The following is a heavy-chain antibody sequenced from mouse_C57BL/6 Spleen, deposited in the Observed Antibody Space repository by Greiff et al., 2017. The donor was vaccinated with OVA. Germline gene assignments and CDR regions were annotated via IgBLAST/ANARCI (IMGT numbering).Heavy chain of an antibody. CDR2: ISSGSSTI. D-gene: IGHD1-1*01. Sequence: EVHLVESGGGLVKPGGSLKLSCAASGFTFSDYGMHWVRQAPEKGLEWVAYISSGSSTIYYADTVKGRFTISRDNAKNTLFLQMTSLRSEDTAMYYCASGLRAWLAYWGQGTLVTVSA. V-gene: IGHV5-17*01. J-gene: IGHJ3*01. CDR3: ASGLRAWLAY. CDR1: GFTFSDYG.